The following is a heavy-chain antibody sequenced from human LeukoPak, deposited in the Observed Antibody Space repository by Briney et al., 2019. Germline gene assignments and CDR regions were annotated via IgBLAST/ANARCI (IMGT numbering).Heavy chain of an antibody. D-gene: IGHD3-10*01. CDR3: ARGDGSPQLDY. CDR2: ISSSSSTI. J-gene: IGHJ4*02. Sequence: PGGSLRLSCAASGFTFSSYSMNWVRQAPGKGLEWVSYISSSSSTIYYADSVKGRFTISRDNAKNSLYLQMNSLRAEDTAVHYCARGDGSPQLDYWGQGTLVTVSS. CDR1: GFTFSSYS. V-gene: IGHV3-48*01.